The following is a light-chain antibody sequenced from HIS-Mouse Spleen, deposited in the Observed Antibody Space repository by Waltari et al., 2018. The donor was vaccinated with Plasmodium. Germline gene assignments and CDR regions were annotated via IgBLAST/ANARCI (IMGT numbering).Light chain of an antibody. Sequence: DIQMTQSPSSLSVSVGERVTITCQASQDISNYLNWYQQKPGKAPKLLIYDASNLETGVPSRFSGSGSGTDFTFTISSLQPEDIATYYCQQYDNLPYTFGQGTKLEIK. CDR3: QQYDNLPYT. J-gene: IGKJ2*01. CDR2: DAS. V-gene: IGKV1-33*01. CDR1: QDISNY.